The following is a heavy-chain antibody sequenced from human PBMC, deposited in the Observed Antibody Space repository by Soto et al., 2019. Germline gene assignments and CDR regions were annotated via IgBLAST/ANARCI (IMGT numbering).Heavy chain of an antibody. V-gene: IGHV1-24*01. CDR2: FDPEDGET. J-gene: IGHJ6*02. CDR3: ATHLRLGELSHYYGMDV. Sequence: QVQLVQSGPEGKRPGASGKVSCKVSGYTLTELSMHWVRQAPGKGLEWMGGFDPEDGETIYAQKFQGRVTMTEDTSTDTAYMELSSLRSEDTAVYYCATHLRLGELSHYYGMDVWGQGTTVTVSS. CDR1: GYTLTELS. D-gene: IGHD3-16*02.